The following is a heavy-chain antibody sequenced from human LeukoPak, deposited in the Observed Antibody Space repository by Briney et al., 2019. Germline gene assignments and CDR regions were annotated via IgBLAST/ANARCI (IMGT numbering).Heavy chain of an antibody. J-gene: IGHJ4*02. CDR1: GGSISSGGYY. D-gene: IGHD1-26*01. CDR2: IYYSGST. Sequence: PSETLSLTCTVSGGSISSGGYYWSWIRQHPGKGLEWIGYIYYSGSTYYNPSLKSRVTISVDTSKNQFSLKLSSVTAADTAVYYCARGPTRSGSYYYFDYWGQGTLVTVSS. CDR3: ARGPTRSGSYYYFDY. V-gene: IGHV4-31*03.